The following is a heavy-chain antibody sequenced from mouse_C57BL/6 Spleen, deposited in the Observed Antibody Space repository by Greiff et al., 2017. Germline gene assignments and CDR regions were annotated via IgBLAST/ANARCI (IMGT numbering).Heavy chain of an antibody. V-gene: IGHV1-82*01. Sequence: QVQLQQSGPELVKPGASVKLSCKASGYAFSSSWMNWVKQRPGKGLEWIGRIYPGDGDTNYNGKFKGKATLTADKSSSTAYMQLSSLTSEDSAVYFCARQSITTVDWYFDVWGTGTTVTVSS. CDR2: IYPGDGDT. CDR3: ARQSITTVDWYFDV. CDR1: GYAFSSSW. D-gene: IGHD1-1*01. J-gene: IGHJ1*03.